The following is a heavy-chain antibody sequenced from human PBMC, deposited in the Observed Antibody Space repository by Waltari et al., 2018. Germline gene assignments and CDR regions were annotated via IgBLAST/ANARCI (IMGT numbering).Heavy chain of an antibody. Sequence: QVQLVQSGAEVKKPGSSVKVSCKASGGTFSSYAISWVRQAPGQGLEWMGAIRQISSPGNSAQKCQGRVTITADESTSTAYMELRSLRSEDTAVYYWARDRSRYDFWSGYPGWFDPWGQGTLVTVSS. CDR2: IRQISSPG. CDR1: GGTFSSYA. D-gene: IGHD3-3*01. J-gene: IGHJ5*02. V-gene: IGHV1-69*12. CDR3: ARDRSRYDFWSGYPGWFDP.